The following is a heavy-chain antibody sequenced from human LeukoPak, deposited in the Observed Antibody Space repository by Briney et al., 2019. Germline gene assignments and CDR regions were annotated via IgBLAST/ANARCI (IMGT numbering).Heavy chain of an antibody. Sequence: PGGSLRLSCAASGFTVSSTHMSWIRQAPGKVLEWVSYISSSGSTIYYADSVKGRFTISRDNAKNSLYPQMNSLRAEDTAVYYCAREKYYDFWSGYHNWFDPWGQGTLVTVSS. CDR1: GFTVSSTH. CDR2: ISSSGSTI. D-gene: IGHD3-3*01. V-gene: IGHV3-11*01. CDR3: AREKYYDFWSGYHNWFDP. J-gene: IGHJ5*02.